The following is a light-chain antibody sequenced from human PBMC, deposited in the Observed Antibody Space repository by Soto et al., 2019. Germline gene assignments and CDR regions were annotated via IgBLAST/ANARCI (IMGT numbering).Light chain of an antibody. V-gene: IGKV3-15*01. Sequence: EKCMTRSPANQSVSPGERATLSCGASQSVRSNVAWYQQKPGQPPRLLIYDASTRATGIPSRFSGSGSGTEFTLTISSLKSEDFAVYYCQQYDSWPRKFGQGTKVDI. CDR3: QQYDSWPRK. CDR2: DAS. CDR1: QSVRSN. J-gene: IGKJ1*01.